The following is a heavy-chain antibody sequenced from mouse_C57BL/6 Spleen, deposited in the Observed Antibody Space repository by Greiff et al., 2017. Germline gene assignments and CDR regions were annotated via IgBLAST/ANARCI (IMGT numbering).Heavy chain of an antibody. V-gene: IGHV5-9*01. J-gene: IGHJ2*01. CDR2: ISGGGGNT. Sequence: EVNVVESGGGLVKPGGSLKLSCAASGFTFSSYTMSWVRQTPEKRLEWVATISGGGGNTYYPDSVKGRFTISRDNAKNTLYLQMSSLRSEDTALYYCAREDYGSRYFDYWGQGTTLTVSS. CDR1: GFTFSSYT. D-gene: IGHD1-1*01. CDR3: AREDYGSRYFDY.